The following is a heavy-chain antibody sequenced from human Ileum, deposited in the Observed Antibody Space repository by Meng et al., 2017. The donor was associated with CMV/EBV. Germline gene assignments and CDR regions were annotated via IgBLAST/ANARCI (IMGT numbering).Heavy chain of an antibody. CDR2: IYSTGST. J-gene: IGHJ4*02. D-gene: IGHD5-18*01. CDR3: ARGVYSYDAS. Sequence: QVQLQELGPGLVKPSVTLSPTCTVSGGSISRSTYYWGWIRQPPGKGLEWIGSIYSTGSTYYNPSLKSRLTISIDTSNNQFSLKLTSMTAADTAVYYCARGVYSYDASWGQGTLVTVSS. V-gene: IGHV4-39*07. CDR1: GGSISRSTYY.